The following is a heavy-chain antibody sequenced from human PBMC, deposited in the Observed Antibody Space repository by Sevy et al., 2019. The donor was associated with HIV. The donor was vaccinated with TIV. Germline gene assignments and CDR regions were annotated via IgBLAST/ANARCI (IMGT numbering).Heavy chain of an antibody. CDR2: IYTSGST. CDR3: VRLWLYSSPSSYYFDY. V-gene: IGHV4-4*07. J-gene: IGHJ4*02. Sequence: SETLSLTCTVSGGSISSYYWSWIRQPAGKGLEWIGRIYTSGSTNYNPSLKSRATMSVDTSKNQFSLKLSSVTAADTAVYYCVRLWLYSSPSSYYFDYWGQGTLVTVSS. D-gene: IGHD6-19*01. CDR1: GGSISSYY.